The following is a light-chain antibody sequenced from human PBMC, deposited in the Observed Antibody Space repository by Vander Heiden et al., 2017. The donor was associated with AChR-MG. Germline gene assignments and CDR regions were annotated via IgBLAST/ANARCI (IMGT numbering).Light chain of an antibody. CDR2: KDS. CDR3: RSADSIGTPWV. V-gene: IGLV3-25*03. CDR1: AWAKQY. J-gene: IGLJ3*02. Sequence: SYELSQPPPVSVSHGQTARTTCSGDAWAKQYAYWYQQKPGQAPVLVIYKDSERTSGIPERFSGSSSGKTVTLTISGVQAEDEADYYCRSADSIGTPWVFGGGTKLTVL.